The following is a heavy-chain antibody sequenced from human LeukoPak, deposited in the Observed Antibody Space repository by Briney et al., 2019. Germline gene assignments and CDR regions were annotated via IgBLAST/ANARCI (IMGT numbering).Heavy chain of an antibody. CDR1: GFTFDDYA. Sequence: PGGSLRLSCAASGFTFDDYAMHWVRQAPGKGLEWVSGISWNSGSIGYADSVKGRFTISRDNAKNSLYLQMNSLRAEDTALYYCAKDRGYDSSGTDAFDIWGQGTMVTVSS. CDR2: ISWNSGSI. J-gene: IGHJ3*02. CDR3: AKDRGYDSSGTDAFDI. V-gene: IGHV3-9*01. D-gene: IGHD3-22*01.